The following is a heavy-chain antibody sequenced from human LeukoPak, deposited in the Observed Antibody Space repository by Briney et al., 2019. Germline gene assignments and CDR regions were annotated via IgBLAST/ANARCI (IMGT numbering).Heavy chain of an antibody. J-gene: IGHJ4*02. V-gene: IGHV1-69-2*01. CDR3: ARGGVRGVGRFRFDY. CDR2: VDPEDGET. CDR1: GYTFTDYY. Sequence: GATVKISCKASGYTFTDYYMHWVQQAPGKGLEWMGRVDPEDGETIYAEKFQGRVTITADTSTDTACMELSSLRSDDTAVYYCARGGVRGVGRFRFDYWGQGTLVTVSS. D-gene: IGHD3-10*01.